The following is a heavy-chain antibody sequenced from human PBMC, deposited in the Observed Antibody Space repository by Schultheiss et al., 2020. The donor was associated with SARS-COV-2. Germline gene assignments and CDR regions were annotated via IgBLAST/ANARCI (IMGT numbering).Heavy chain of an antibody. V-gene: IGHV4-39*01. CDR2: IYYSGST. Sequence: SQTLSLTCTVSGGSISSYYWGWIRQPPGKGLEWIGSIYYSGSTYYNPSLKSRVTISVDTSKNQFSLKLSSVTAADTAVYYCARGSYSSSWYWYFQHWGQGTLVTVSS. D-gene: IGHD6-13*01. J-gene: IGHJ1*01. CDR3: ARGSYSSSWYWYFQH. CDR1: GGSISSYY.